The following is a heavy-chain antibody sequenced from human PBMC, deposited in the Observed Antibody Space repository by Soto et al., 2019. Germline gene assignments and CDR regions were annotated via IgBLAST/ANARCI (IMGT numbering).Heavy chain of an antibody. D-gene: IGHD3-16*01. Sequence: GGSLRLSCTASGFTFAFYWMHWVRQAPGKGLVWVSRINPEGTTTNYADSVEGRFTISRDNAKSALYLQMNSLSAEDTAIYYCTSDTFGLRDTWGQGTLVTVSS. CDR3: TSDTFGLRDT. J-gene: IGHJ5*02. CDR2: INPEGTTT. V-gene: IGHV3-74*01. CDR1: GFTFAFYW.